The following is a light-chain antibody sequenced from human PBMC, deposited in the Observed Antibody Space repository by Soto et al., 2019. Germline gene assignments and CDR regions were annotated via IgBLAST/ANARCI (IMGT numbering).Light chain of an antibody. CDR1: QSVSIN. V-gene: IGKV3-15*01. CDR2: DAS. Sequence: EIVMTQSPATLSVSPGERVTLSCRASQSVSINLAWYQQKPGQAPRLLIYDASSRATGIPARFSGSGSGTDFTLTISSLQSEDFAVYYCQQYNNWPPLTFGGGTKVEIK. J-gene: IGKJ4*01. CDR3: QQYNNWPPLT.